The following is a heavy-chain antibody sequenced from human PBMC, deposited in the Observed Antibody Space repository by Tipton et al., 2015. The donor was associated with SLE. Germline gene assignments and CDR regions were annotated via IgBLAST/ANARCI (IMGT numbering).Heavy chain of an antibody. CDR3: AREPTEGAAGYYFDY. V-gene: IGHV4-38-2*02. D-gene: IGHD6-13*01. CDR1: GGSISSGYY. J-gene: IGHJ4*02. Sequence: TLSPTCTVSGGSISSGYYWGWIRQPPGKGLEWIGSIYHSGSTYYNPSLKSRVTISVDTSKNQFSLKLSSVTAADTAVYYCAREPTEGAAGYYFDYWGQGTLVTVSS. CDR2: IYHSGST.